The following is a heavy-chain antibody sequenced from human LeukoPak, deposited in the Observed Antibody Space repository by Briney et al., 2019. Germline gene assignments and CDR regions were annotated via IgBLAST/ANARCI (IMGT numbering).Heavy chain of an antibody. J-gene: IGHJ4*02. CDR1: GFTFSSYS. Sequence: GGSLRLSCAASGFTFSSYSMNWVRQAPGKGLEWVSAISGSGGSTYYADSVKGRFTISRDNSKNTLYLQMNSLRAEDTAVYYCAAGYCISTTCYRFDYWGQGTLVTASS. V-gene: IGHV3-23*01. CDR3: AAGYCISTTCYRFDY. CDR2: ISGSGGST. D-gene: IGHD2-2*03.